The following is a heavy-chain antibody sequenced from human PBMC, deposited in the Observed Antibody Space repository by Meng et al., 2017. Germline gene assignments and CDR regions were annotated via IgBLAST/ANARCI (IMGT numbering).Heavy chain of an antibody. CDR1: GYTFTTYA. J-gene: IGHJ4*02. CDR3: ARAIAVSGTGRFDY. CDR2: INAGNSDT. Sequence: QVRLVESGAEVKKPGASVKVSCKASGYTFTTYAIHWVRQAPGQRLEWMGWINAGNSDTKYSQKLQGRVTITRDTSASTVYMEVSSLRSEDTGVYYCARAIAVSGTGRFDYWGQGTLVTVSS. D-gene: IGHD6-19*01. V-gene: IGHV1-3*01.